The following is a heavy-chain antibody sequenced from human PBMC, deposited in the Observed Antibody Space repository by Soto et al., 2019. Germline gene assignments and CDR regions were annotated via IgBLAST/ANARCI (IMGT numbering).Heavy chain of an antibody. CDR1: GFTFSSYA. J-gene: IGHJ5*02. CDR2: ISGSGGST. Sequence: GGSLRLSCAASGFTFSSYAMSWVRQAPGKGLEWVSAISGSGGSTYYADSVKGRFTISRDNSKNTLYLQMNSLRAEDTAVYYCAKFSSWNLKNNWFDPWGQGTLVTVSS. V-gene: IGHV3-23*01. CDR3: AKFSSWNLKNNWFDP. D-gene: IGHD1-1*01.